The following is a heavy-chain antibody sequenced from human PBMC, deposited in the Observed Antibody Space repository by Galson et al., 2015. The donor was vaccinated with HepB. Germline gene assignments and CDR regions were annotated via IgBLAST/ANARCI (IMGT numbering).Heavy chain of an antibody. D-gene: IGHD3-10*01. V-gene: IGHV3-66*02. CDR1: GFTVSSNY. J-gene: IGHJ4*02. CDR2: IYSGGST. CDR3: ARVTAGRSYYPYYFDY. Sequence: SLRLSCAASGFTVSSNYMSWVRQAPGKGLEWVSVIYSGGSTYYADSVKGRFTISRDNSKNTLYLQMNSLRAEDTAVYYCARVTAGRSYYPYYFDYWGQGTLVTVSS.